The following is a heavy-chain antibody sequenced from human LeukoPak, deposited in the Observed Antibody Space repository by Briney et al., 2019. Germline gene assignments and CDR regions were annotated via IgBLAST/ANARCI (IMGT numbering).Heavy chain of an antibody. V-gene: IGHV3-48*01. CDR2: ISSSSSTI. CDR1: GFTLSSYS. CDR3: ARHAPTVTPDAFDI. Sequence: GASLRLSCAASGFTLSSYSMNWVRQAPGKGLEWVSYISSSSSTIYYADSVKGRFTISRDNAKNSLYLQMNSLRAEDTAVYYCARHAPTVTPDAFDIWGQGTMVTVSS. D-gene: IGHD4-17*01. J-gene: IGHJ3*02.